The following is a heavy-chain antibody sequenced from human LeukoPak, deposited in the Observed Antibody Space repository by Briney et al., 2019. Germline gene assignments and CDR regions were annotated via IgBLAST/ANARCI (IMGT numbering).Heavy chain of an antibody. CDR3: ARGGYGPGSHYKY. V-gene: IGHV4-34*01. CDR2: INHSGSI. Sequence: SETLSLTCAVNGGSFTGYYWSWIRQFPGKGLEWIGEINHSGSINYNSSLKSRLTISVDTSKNQLSLKLSSVTAADTAIYYCARGGYGPGSHYKYWGQGTLVTVSS. D-gene: IGHD3-10*01. CDR1: GGSFTGYY. J-gene: IGHJ4*02.